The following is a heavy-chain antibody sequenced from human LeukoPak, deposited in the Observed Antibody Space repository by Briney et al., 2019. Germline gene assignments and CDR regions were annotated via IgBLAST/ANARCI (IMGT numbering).Heavy chain of an antibody. V-gene: IGHV3-33*06. D-gene: IGHD4-11*01. CDR1: GFIFSHYG. J-gene: IGHJ1*01. CDR3: AKDAQRGFDYSNSLQN. Sequence: GGSLRLSCAASGFIFSHYGMHWVRQTPGVGLEWVAVIWSDGSDKYYAKSVKGRFTISRDNSKNSLFLQMNSLRAEDTAVYYCAKDAQRGFDYSNSLQNWGQGILVTVSP. CDR2: IWSDGSDK.